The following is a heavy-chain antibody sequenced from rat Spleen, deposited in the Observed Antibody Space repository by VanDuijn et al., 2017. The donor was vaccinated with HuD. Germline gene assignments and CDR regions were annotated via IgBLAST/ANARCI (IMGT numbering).Heavy chain of an antibody. CDR3: ARGSVFFDY. CDR2: IWNSGGK. CDR1: GFSLTSYN. J-gene: IGHJ2*01. V-gene: IGHV2-41*01. Sequence: QVQLKESGPGLVQPSQTLSLTSTVSGFSLTSYNVHWVRQPPGKGLEWMGVIWNSGGKRYNSALKSRLSISKDTSKSQVFLKMNSLQTEDTAMYFCARGSVFFDYWGQGVMVTVSS.